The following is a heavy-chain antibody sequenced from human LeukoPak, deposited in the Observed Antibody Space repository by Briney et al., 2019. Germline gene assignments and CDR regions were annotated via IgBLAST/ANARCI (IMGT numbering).Heavy chain of an antibody. CDR3: AKVYCSSTSCYKSPFDY. J-gene: IGHJ4*02. D-gene: IGHD2-2*02. CDR2: ISWNSGSI. CDR1: GFTFDDYA. Sequence: GGSLRLSCAASGFTFDDYAMHWVRQAPGKGLEWVSGISWNSGSIGYADSVKGRFTISRGNAKNSLYLQMNSLRAEDTALYYCAKVYCSSTSCYKSPFDYWGQGTLVTVSS. V-gene: IGHV3-9*01.